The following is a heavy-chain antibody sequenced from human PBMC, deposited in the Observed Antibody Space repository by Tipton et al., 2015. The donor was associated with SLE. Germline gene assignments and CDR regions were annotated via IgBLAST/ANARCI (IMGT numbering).Heavy chain of an antibody. J-gene: IGHJ4*02. Sequence: TLSLTCSVSGGSISGSSYYCAWIRQPPGKGLEWIGTIYYSGSTSYNPSLKSRVTISVDTSNNQFSLKLTSVTATDTAVYYCARLGYAFWSRYADSWGQGTLVTVSS. CDR3: ARLGYAFWSRYADS. CDR1: GGSISGSSYY. V-gene: IGHV4-39*07. CDR2: IYYSGST. D-gene: IGHD3-3*01.